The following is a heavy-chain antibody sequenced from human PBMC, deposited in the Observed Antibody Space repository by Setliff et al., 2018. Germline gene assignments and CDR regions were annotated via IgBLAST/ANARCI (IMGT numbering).Heavy chain of an antibody. CDR3: TRRPRGRAAFDI. V-gene: IGHV4-39*01. CDR1: GGSISTSSHH. J-gene: IGHJ3*02. D-gene: IGHD3-10*01. CDR2: IYSSGTT. Sequence: SETLSLTCTVSGGSISTSSHHWVWTRQSPGKGLEWIGTIYSSGTTYYNLSLKSRVTISLDTSKSQFSLNLGSVTAADTAVCYCTRRPRGRAAFDIWGQVTMVTVSS.